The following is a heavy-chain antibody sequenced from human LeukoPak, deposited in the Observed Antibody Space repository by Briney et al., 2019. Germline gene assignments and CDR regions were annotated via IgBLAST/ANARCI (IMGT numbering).Heavy chain of an antibody. CDR1: GGSISSYY. CDR3: ASSGSFRQQLIK. V-gene: IGHV4-59*01. CDR2: IYYSGST. J-gene: IGHJ4*02. Sequence: SETLSLTCTVSGGSISSYYWSWIRQPPGKGLEWIGYIYYSGSTNYSPSLKSRVTISVDTSKNQFSLKLSSVTAADTAVCYCASSGSFRQQLIKWGQGTLVTVSS. D-gene: IGHD6-13*01.